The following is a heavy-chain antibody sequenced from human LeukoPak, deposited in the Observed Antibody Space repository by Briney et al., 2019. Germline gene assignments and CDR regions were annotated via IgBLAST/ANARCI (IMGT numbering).Heavy chain of an antibody. Sequence: PGGSLRLSRAASGFTFSSYGMNWVRQAPGKGLEWVSYISSSGSTIYYADSVKGRFTISRDNAKNSLYLQMNSLRAEDTAVYYCAELGITMIGGVWGKGTTVTISP. J-gene: IGHJ6*04. CDR3: AELGITMIGGV. D-gene: IGHD3-10*02. CDR1: GFTFSSYG. V-gene: IGHV3-48*04. CDR2: ISSSGSTI.